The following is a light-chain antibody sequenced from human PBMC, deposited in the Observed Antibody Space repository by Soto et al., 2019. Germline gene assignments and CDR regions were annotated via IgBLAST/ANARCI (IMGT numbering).Light chain of an antibody. CDR1: QSVSSN. J-gene: IGKJ3*01. CDR3: QHYGTSAL. Sequence: EMIMTQSPATLSVSPGERATLSCRASQSVSSNLAWYQQRPGRAPRLLIYGASTRATGIPARFSGSGSGTEFTLTISSLQSEDFAVYYCQHYGTSALFGPGTKVDI. V-gene: IGKV3-15*01. CDR2: GAS.